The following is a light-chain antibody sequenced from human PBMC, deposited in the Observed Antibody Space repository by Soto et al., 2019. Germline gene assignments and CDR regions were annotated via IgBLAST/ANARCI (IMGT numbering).Light chain of an antibody. V-gene: IGKV1-5*01. CDR3: ELNYSAPLS. CDR1: QSISSW. CDR2: GAS. Sequence: DVRMTQSPSTLSASVEDRVTITGRASQSISSWLAWYYQKPGEAPKLLIYGASSLQSGVPSRFSGSGSLTDLAVAIISPRSEVSASLFRELNYSAPLSFGAGTKVDIK. J-gene: IGKJ4*02.